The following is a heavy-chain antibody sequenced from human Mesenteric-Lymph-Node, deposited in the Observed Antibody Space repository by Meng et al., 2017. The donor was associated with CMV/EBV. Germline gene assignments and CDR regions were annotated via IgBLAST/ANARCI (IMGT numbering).Heavy chain of an antibody. CDR1: GFTVSTHY. J-gene: IGHJ3*02. Sequence: GESLKISCAASGFTVSTHYMSWVRQAPGKGLEWVSVIYSGGSTYYADSVKGRFTISRDNSKNTLYLQMNSLRAEDTAVYYCAREPETYGYNGGFDIWGQGTMVTVSS. V-gene: IGHV3-53*01. D-gene: IGHD5-18*01. CDR2: IYSGGST. CDR3: AREPETYGYNGGFDI.